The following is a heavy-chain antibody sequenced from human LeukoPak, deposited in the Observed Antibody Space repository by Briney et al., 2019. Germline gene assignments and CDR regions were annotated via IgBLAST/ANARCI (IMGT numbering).Heavy chain of an antibody. CDR2: INHSGST. CDR1: GGSFSGYY. D-gene: IGHD3-10*01. J-gene: IGHJ4*02. CDR3: ARMTRRFGSGSYYTDY. Sequence: SETLSLTCAVYGGSFSGYYWSWIRQPPGKGLEWIGEINHSGSTNYNPSLKSRLTISVDTSKNQFSLKLSSVTAADTAVYYCARMTRRFGSGSYYTDYWGQGTLVTVSS. V-gene: IGHV4-34*01.